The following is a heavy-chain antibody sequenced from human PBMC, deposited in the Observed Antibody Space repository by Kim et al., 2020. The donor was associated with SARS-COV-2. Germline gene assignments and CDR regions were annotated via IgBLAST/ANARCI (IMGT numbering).Heavy chain of an antibody. CDR2: IIPILGIA. Sequence: SVKVSCKASGGTFSSYAISWVRQAPGQGLEWMGRIIPILGIANYAQKFQGRVTITADKSTSTAYMELSSLRSEDTAVYYCARDTKVVAATQSGDYWGQGTLVTVSS. J-gene: IGHJ4*02. CDR3: ARDTKVVAATQSGDY. V-gene: IGHV1-69*04. D-gene: IGHD2-15*01. CDR1: GGTFSSYA.